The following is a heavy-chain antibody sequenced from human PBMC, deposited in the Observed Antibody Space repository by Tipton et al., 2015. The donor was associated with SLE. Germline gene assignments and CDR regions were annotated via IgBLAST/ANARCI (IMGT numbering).Heavy chain of an antibody. D-gene: IGHD1-14*01. V-gene: IGHV4-61*10. Sequence: TLSLTCSVSGGSMSRGSYYWSWIRQPAGKGLEWIGYIYSSGRINYNPSLKSRVTISADTSKNQFSLNVTSTTAADTAVYYCARGTTTRTQLWSHLFDFWGRGALVTVSS. CDR1: GGSMSRGSYY. CDR3: ARGTTTRTQLWSHLFDF. J-gene: IGHJ4*02. CDR2: IYSSGRI.